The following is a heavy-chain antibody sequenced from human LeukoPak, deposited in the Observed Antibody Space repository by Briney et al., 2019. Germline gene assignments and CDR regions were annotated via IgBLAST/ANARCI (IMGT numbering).Heavy chain of an antibody. CDR3: ARVDCSGGSCYPTGYWYYGMDV. J-gene: IGHJ6*04. D-gene: IGHD2-15*01. Sequence: ASVKVSCKASGYTFTSYGISWVRQAPGQGLEWMGWIRAYNGNTNYAQKLQGRVTMTTDTSTSTAYMELRSLRSDDTAVYYCARVDCSGGSCYPTGYWYYGMDVWGEGTTVTVSS. CDR1: GYTFTSYG. CDR2: IRAYNGNT. V-gene: IGHV1-18*04.